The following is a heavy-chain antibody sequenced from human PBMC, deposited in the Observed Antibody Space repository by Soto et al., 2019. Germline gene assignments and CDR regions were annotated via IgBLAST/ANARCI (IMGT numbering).Heavy chain of an antibody. J-gene: IGHJ1*01. V-gene: IGHV3-73*01. D-gene: IGHD2-21*02. CDR3: TFGGDYPTFQH. CDR1: GFTFSGSA. CDR2: IRSKANSYAT. Sequence: VQLVESGGGLVQPGGSLKLSCAASGFTFSGSAMHWVRQASGKGLEWVGRIRSKANSYATAYAASVKGRFTISRDDSKNTAYLQMNSLKTEDTAVYYCTFGGDYPTFQHWGQGTLVTVSS.